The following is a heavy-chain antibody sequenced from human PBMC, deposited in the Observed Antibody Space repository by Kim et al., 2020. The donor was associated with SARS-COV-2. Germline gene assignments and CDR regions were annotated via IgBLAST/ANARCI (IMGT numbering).Heavy chain of an antibody. CDR3: APIRVDTAMDEDY. CDR1: GGSISSSSYY. V-gene: IGHV4-39*01. Sequence: SETLFLTCTVSGGSISSSSYYWGWIRQPPGKGLEWIGSIYYSGSTYYNPSLKSRVTISVDTSKNQFSLKLSSVTAADTAVYYCAPIRVDTAMDEDYWGQGTLITVSS. J-gene: IGHJ4*02. CDR2: IYYSGST. D-gene: IGHD5-18*01.